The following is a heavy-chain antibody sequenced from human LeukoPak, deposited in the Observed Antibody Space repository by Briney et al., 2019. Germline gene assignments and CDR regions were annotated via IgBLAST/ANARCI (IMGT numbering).Heavy chain of an antibody. D-gene: IGHD3-22*01. CDR3: ARQYYYDSSGYLTLDY. V-gene: IGHV4-61*02. CDR1: GGSISSGGYY. J-gene: IGHJ4*02. CDR2: IYTGGST. Sequence: SQTLSLTCTVSGGSISSGGYYWSWIRQPAGKGLEWIGRIYTGGSTNYNPSLKSRVTISVDTSKNQFSLKLSSVTAADTAVYYCARQYYYDSSGYLTLDYWGQGTLVTVSS.